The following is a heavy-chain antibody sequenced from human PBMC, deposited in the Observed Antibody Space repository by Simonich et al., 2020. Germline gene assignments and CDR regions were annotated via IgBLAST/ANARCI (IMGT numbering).Heavy chain of an antibody. J-gene: IGHJ4*02. V-gene: IGHV1-18*01. CDR1: GYTFTSYG. D-gene: IGHD2-15*01. Sequence: QVQLVQSGAEVKKPGASVKVSCKASGYTFTSYGIRWVRQAPGQGLEWMGWNSAYNDNTNYAQKLQGRGTMTTDTSTSTAYRELRSLRSDDTAVYYCARASRGTWWYYYFDYWGQGTLVTVSS. CDR2: NSAYNDNT. CDR3: ARASRGTWWYYYFDY.